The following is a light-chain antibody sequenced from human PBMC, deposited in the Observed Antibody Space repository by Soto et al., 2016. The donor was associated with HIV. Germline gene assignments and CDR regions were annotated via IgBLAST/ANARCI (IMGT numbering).Light chain of an antibody. Sequence: IQMTQSPSSLSASVGDRVTITCRASQSISRYLNWYQQKPGTAPKLLIFAASSLQSGVPSRFSGSGSGTDFTLTISSLQPEDSATYYCQRYNSYPLTFGGGPRWRSN. CDR1: QSISRY. J-gene: IGKJ4*01. CDR3: QRYNSYPLT. V-gene: IGKV1-39*01. CDR2: AAS.